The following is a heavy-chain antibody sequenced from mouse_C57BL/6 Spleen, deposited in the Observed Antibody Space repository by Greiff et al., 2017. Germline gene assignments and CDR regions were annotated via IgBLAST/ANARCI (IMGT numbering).Heavy chain of an antibody. J-gene: IGHJ3*01. CDR3: ARHASTGGFAY. Sequence: EVNVVESGGDLVKPGGSLKLSCAASGFTFSSYGMSWVRQTPDKRLEWVATISSGGSYTYYPDSVQGRFTITRDNAKNTLYLQMSSLKSEDTAMYYCARHASTGGFAYWGQGTLVTVSA. CDR1: GFTFSSYG. V-gene: IGHV5-6*01. D-gene: IGHD4-1*02. CDR2: ISSGGSYT.